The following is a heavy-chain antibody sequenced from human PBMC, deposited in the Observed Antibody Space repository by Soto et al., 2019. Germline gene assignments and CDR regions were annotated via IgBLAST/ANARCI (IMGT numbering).Heavy chain of an antibody. V-gene: IGHV3-23*01. J-gene: IGHJ4*02. CDR1: GFTFNNYA. D-gene: IGHD3-10*01. CDR3: AKGRGGSGSLTPRVDF. Sequence: EVQLLESGGGLIKPGGSLRLSCAASGFTFNNYAMTWVRQAPGKGLEWVSAISGGGDTTSYAVSVKGRFTVSRDGSKNTLYLPMSSLRAEDTAIYYCAKGRGGSGSLTPRVDFWGQGTLVTVSS. CDR2: ISGGGDTT.